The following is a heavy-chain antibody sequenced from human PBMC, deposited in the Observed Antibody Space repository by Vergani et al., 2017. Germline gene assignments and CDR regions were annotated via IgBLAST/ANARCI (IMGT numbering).Heavy chain of an antibody. D-gene: IGHD4-17*01. CDR1: GFTFSSYA. J-gene: IGHJ4*02. V-gene: IGHV3-30*01. CDR2: ISYDGSNK. CDR3: ARDDLSDYASDY. Sequence: QVQLVESGGGVVQPGRSLRLSCAASGFTFSSYAMHWVRQGPGKGLEGVAVISYDGSNKYYAASVKGRFTISRDNSKNTLYLQMNSLRAEDTAVYYCARDDLSDYASDYWGQGTLVTVSS.